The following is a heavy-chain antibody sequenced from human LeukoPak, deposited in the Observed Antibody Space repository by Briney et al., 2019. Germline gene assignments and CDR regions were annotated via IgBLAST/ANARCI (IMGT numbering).Heavy chain of an antibody. CDR1: GYTFTSYY. CDR3: ARVYLGVYYYGSSGYSHLDY. D-gene: IGHD3-22*01. Sequence: ASVKVSCKASGYTFTSYYMHWVRQAPGQGLEWMGIINPSGGSTSYAQKFQGRVTMTRDTSISTAYMELSRLRSDDTAVYYCARVYLGVYYYGSSGYSHLDYWGQGTLVTVSS. V-gene: IGHV1-46*01. J-gene: IGHJ4*02. CDR2: INPSGGST.